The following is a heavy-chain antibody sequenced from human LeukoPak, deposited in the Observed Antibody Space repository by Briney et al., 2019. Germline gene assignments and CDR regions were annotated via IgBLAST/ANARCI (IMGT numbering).Heavy chain of an antibody. CDR1: GYSISSGYF. CDR2: FSHSGST. D-gene: IGHD1-1*01. CDR3: ARQDAPYATTGTTTQPDY. V-gene: IGHV4-38-2*02. Sequence: SETLSLTCTVSGYSISSGYFWGWIRQPPGKGLEWIGTFSHSGSTFYSPSLMSRVTISGDTSENHFSLKLTSVTAADTAVYYCARQDAPYATTGTTTQPDYWGQGALVTVSS. J-gene: IGHJ4*02.